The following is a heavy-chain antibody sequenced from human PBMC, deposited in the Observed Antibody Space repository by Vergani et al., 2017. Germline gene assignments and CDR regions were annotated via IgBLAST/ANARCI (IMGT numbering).Heavy chain of an antibody. CDR3: ARDFMVRGHFDY. J-gene: IGHJ4*02. CDR1: GFTFDDYA. Sequence: EVQLVESGGGVVQPGGSLRLSCAASGFTFDDYAMHWVRQAPGNGLEWVSLISGDGGSTYYADSVKGRFTISRDNSKNSLYLQMNSLRAEDTAVYYCARDFMVRGHFDYWGQGTLVTVSS. D-gene: IGHD3-10*01. CDR2: ISGDGGST. V-gene: IGHV3-43*02.